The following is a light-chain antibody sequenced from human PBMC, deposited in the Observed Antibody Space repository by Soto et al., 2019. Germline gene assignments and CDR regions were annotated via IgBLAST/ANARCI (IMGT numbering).Light chain of an antibody. Sequence: EIVLTQSPATLSLSPGERATLSCGARQSVGSTNLAWYQQKPGLAPRLLIYDASNRATGIPDRFSGSGSGTDFTLPINRLEPEDFAVYHCQQYGSAPFTFGPGTKVDMK. CDR1: QSVGSTN. CDR3: QQYGSAPFT. V-gene: IGKV3D-20*01. CDR2: DAS. J-gene: IGKJ3*01.